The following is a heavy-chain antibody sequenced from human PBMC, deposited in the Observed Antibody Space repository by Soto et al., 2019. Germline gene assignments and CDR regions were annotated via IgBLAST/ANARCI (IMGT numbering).Heavy chain of an antibody. Sequence: QVQLVQYGAEVKKPGASVKVSGKASGYSFITYGINWVRQATEQGLEWMGWISPYNGNTNYAQKLQGRVTMTIDTSTTTAYLELRSLPSDDTAVYYCARAREQWHATQHYHHWGQGTLVPVSS. CDR1: GYSFITYG. CDR3: ARAREQWHATQHYHH. J-gene: IGHJ1*01. D-gene: IGHD6-19*01. CDR2: ISPYNGNT. V-gene: IGHV1-18*01.